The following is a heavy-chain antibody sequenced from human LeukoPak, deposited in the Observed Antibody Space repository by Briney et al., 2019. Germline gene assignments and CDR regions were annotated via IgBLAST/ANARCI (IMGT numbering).Heavy chain of an antibody. D-gene: IGHD3-22*01. J-gene: IGHJ3*02. CDR2: IYYSGST. V-gene: IGHV4-59*08. CDR1: GGSISSYY. CDR3: ARRYYYDSSGYWNAFDI. Sequence: PSETLSLTCTVSGGSISSYYWSWIRQPPGKGLEWIGYIYYSGSTNYNPSLKSRVTISVDTSKNQFSLKLSSVTAADTAVYYCARRYYYDSSGYWNAFDIWGQGTMVTVSS.